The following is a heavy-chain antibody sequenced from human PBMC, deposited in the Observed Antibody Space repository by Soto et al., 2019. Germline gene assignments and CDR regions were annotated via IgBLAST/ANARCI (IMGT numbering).Heavy chain of an antibody. Sequence: QVQLQESGPGLVKPSETLSLTCTVSGGSVSSGSYHWGWIRQPPGRGLEWIGYIYNSGSTNYNPSLKSRVTISVDTSKNQFSLSLTSVTAADTAVYYCARLSAAWFDPWGQGTLVTLAS. CDR2: IYNSGST. CDR1: GGSVSSGSYH. D-gene: IGHD6-19*01. CDR3: ARLSAAWFDP. V-gene: IGHV4-61*01. J-gene: IGHJ5*02.